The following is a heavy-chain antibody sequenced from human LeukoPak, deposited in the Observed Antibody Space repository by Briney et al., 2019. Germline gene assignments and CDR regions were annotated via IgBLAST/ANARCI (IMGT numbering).Heavy chain of an antibody. CDR3: ARTGTRAWFDP. J-gene: IGHJ5*02. D-gene: IGHD1-14*01. CDR2: LYDSGST. V-gene: IGHV4-59*01. CDR1: GGSISSYY. Sequence: SETLPLTCTVSGGSISSYYWSWIRQPPGKGLEWIGYLYDSGSTNYNPSLKSRVTISVDTSKNQFSLKVSSVTAADTAVYYCARTGTRAWFDPWGQGTLVTVSS.